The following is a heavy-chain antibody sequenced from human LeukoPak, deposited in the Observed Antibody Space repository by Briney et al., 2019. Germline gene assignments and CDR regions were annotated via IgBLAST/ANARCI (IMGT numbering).Heavy chain of an antibody. Sequence: GGSLRLSCSASGFTFSNYAMHWVRQAPGKGLEYVSAISSNGGSTYYADSVKGRFTISRDNSKNTLYLQMSSLRPEDTAAYYCVKGHSGWVIVWYFDLWGRGTLVTVSS. CDR1: GFTFSNYA. J-gene: IGHJ2*01. V-gene: IGHV3-64D*09. D-gene: IGHD6-19*01. CDR3: VKGHSGWVIVWYFDL. CDR2: ISSNGGST.